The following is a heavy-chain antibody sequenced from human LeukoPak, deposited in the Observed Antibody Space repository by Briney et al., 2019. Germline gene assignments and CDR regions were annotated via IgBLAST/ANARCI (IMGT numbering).Heavy chain of an antibody. CDR1: GGTFSSYA. CDR2: IIPIFGTA. D-gene: IGHD7-27*01. V-gene: IGHV1-69*13. J-gene: IGHJ4*02. CDR3: ARNPPLTGDFDF. Sequence: SVKVFCKASGGTFSSYAISWVRQAPGQGLEWMGGIIPIFGTANYAQKFQGRVTITADESTSTAYMELSSLRSEDTAVYYCARNPPLTGDFDFWGPGTMVTVSS.